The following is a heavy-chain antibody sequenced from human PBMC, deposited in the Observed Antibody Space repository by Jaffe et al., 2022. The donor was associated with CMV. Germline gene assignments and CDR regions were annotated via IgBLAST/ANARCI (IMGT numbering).Heavy chain of an antibody. V-gene: IGHV4-59*01. Sequence: QVQLQESGPGLVKPSETLSLTCTVSGGSISSYYWSWIRQPPGKGLEWIGYIYYSGSTNYNPSLKSRVTISVDTSKNQFSLKLSSVTAADTAVYYCARGIKQGYYGMDVWGQGTTVTVSS. CDR3: ARGIKQGYYGMDV. CDR2: IYYSGST. CDR1: GGSISSYY. J-gene: IGHJ6*02. D-gene: IGHD6-13*01.